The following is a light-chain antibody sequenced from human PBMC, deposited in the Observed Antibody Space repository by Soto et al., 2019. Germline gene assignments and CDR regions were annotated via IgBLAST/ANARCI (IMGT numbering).Light chain of an antibody. CDR3: QQYGSSPSWT. Sequence: IVLTQSPGTLSLSPGERATLSCRATQSVSSSYLAWYQQKPGQAPRLLIYGASSRATGIPDRFSGSGSGTDFTLTISRLEPEDFAVYYGQQYGSSPSWTFGQGTKVDIK. J-gene: IGKJ1*01. V-gene: IGKV3-20*01. CDR2: GAS. CDR1: QSVSSSY.